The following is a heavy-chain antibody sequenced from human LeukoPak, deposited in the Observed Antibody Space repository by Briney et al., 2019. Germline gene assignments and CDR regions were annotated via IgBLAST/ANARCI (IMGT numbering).Heavy chain of an antibody. D-gene: IGHD6-19*01. V-gene: IGHV4-4*07. J-gene: IGHJ4*02. CDR2: VHASGST. CDR3: ARVGSGWYLDD. Sequence: SETLSLTCTVSGDSISSYYWSWIRQPAGKGLQWIGRVHASGSTHYNPSLQSRVTISADMSTNQLSLTLTSVTAADTAVYYCARVGSGWYLDDWGQGTLVTVSS. CDR1: GDSISSYY.